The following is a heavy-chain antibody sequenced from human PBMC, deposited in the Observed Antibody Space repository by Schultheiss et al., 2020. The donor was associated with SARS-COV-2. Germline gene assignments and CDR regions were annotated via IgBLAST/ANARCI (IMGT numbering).Heavy chain of an antibody. CDR1: GFTFSSYA. J-gene: IGHJ4*02. V-gene: IGHV3-48*03. CDR3: AKEGGSYYGGVDY. D-gene: IGHD1-26*01. CDR2: ISSSGSTI. Sequence: GGSLRLSCAASGFTFSSYAMHWVRQAPGKGLEWVSYISSSGSTIYYADSVKGRFTISRDNAKNSLYLQMNSLRAEDTAVYYCAKEGGSYYGGVDYWGQGTLVTVSS.